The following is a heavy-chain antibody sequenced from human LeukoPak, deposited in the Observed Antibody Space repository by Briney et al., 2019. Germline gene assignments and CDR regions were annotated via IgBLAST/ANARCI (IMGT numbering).Heavy chain of an antibody. J-gene: IGHJ4*02. CDR1: GFTFSSYA. CDR3: ARESGYSNYFVY. D-gene: IGHD5-18*01. Sequence: QPGRSLRLSCAASGFTFSSYAMPWVRQAPGKGLEWVAVISYDGSNKYYADSVKGRFTISRDNSKNTLYLQMNSLRAEATAVYYCARESGYSNYFVYWGQGTLVTVSS. CDR2: ISYDGSNK. V-gene: IGHV3-30-3*01.